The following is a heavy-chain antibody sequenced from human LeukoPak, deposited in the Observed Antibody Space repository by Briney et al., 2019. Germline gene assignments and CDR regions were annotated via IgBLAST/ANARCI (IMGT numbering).Heavy chain of an antibody. D-gene: IGHD5-18*01. J-gene: IGHJ6*03. CDR1: GFTFSSYS. CDR3: ARDCGDSYGYPTDYYCYYMDV. Sequence: GGSLRLSCAASGFTFSSYSMNWVRQAPGKGLEWVSSISSSSSSYIYYADSVKGRFTISRDNAKNSLYLQMNSLRAEDTAVYYCARDCGDSYGYPTDYYCYYMDVWGKGTTVTVSS. V-gene: IGHV3-21*01. CDR2: ISSSSSSYI.